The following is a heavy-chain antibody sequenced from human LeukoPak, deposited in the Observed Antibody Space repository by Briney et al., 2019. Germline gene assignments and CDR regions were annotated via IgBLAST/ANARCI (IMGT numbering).Heavy chain of an antibody. Sequence: SETLSLTCTVSSGSISSSSYYWGWIRQPPGKGLEWIGSIYYSGSTYYNPSLKSRVTISVDTSKNQFPLKLSSVTAADTAVYYCARHGEDDSSGYYYDAFDIWGQGTMVTVSS. V-gene: IGHV4-39*01. CDR3: ARHGEDDSSGYYYDAFDI. D-gene: IGHD3-22*01. CDR1: SGSISSSSYY. J-gene: IGHJ3*02. CDR2: IYYSGST.